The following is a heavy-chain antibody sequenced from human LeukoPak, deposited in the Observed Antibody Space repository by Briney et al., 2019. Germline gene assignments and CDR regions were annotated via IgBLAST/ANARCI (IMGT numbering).Heavy chain of an antibody. CDR1: GFSVSDNY. V-gene: IGHV3-53*01. J-gene: IGHJ4*02. Sequence: PGGSLRLSCAGSGFSVSDNYMTWVRQAPGKGLEWVSVPYSCGTTYYADSVECRFTISRDNSKNTLYLQMNSLRTEDTAVYYCAKEGGLGYCSTTSCAFAHWGRGTLVTVSS. CDR2: PYSCGTT. CDR3: AKEGGLGYCSTTSCAFAH. D-gene: IGHD2-2*01.